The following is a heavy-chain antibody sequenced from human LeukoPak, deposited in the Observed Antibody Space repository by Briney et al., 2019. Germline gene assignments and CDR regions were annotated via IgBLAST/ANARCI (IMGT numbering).Heavy chain of an antibody. CDR3: ARDRNYDLWSGYSGAFDI. V-gene: IGHV3-30-3*01. CDR2: ISYDGSNK. J-gene: IGHJ3*02. CDR1: GFTFSSYA. D-gene: IGHD3-3*01. Sequence: TGRSLRLSCAASGFTFSSYAMHWVRQAPGKGLEWVAVISYDGSNKYYADSVKGRFTISRDNSKNTLYLQMNSLRAEDTAVYYCARDRNYDLWSGYSGAFDIWGQGTMVTVSS.